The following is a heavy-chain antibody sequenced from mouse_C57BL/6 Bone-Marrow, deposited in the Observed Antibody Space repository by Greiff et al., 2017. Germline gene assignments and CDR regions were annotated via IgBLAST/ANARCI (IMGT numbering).Heavy chain of an antibody. D-gene: IGHD4-1*02. Sequence: QVQLQQPGAELVMPGASVKLSCKASGYTFTSYWMHWVKQRPGQGLEWIGEIDPSDSYTNYNQKFKGKSTLTVDKSSSKAYMQLSSLTSEDSAVYYCARSNWVYAMDYWGQGTSVTVSS. CDR3: ARSNWVYAMDY. CDR1: GYTFTSYW. J-gene: IGHJ4*01. V-gene: IGHV1-69*01. CDR2: IDPSDSYT.